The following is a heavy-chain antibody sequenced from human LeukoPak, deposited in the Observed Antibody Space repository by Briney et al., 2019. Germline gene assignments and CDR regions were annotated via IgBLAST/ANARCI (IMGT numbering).Heavy chain of an antibody. V-gene: IGHV4-4*07. Sequence: KSSETLSLTCTVSGGSISSYYWSWIRQPAGKGLEWIGRIYTSGSTHYNPSLKSRVTMSVDTSKNQFSLKLSSVTAADTAVYYCAREYCSSTSCYPYYYYYMDVWGKGTTVTVSS. CDR2: IYTSGST. J-gene: IGHJ6*03. CDR1: GGSISSYY. D-gene: IGHD2-2*01. CDR3: AREYCSSTSCYPYYYYYMDV.